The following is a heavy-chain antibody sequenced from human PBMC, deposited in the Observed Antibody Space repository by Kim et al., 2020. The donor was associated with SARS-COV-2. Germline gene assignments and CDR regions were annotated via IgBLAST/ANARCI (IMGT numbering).Heavy chain of an antibody. V-gene: IGHV3-9*01. D-gene: IGHD4-17*01. Sequence: DSVKGRFTISRDHAKNSLYLQMNSLRAEDTALYYCAKDYGDYADYYYGMDVWGQGTTVTVSS. CDR3: AKDYGDYADYYYGMDV. J-gene: IGHJ6*02.